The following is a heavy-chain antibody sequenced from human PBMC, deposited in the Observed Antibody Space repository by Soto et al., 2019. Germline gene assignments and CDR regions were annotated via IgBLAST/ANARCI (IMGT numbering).Heavy chain of an antibody. CDR1: GGSISSSSYY. J-gene: IGHJ5*02. CDR3: ARPPGGMGWFDP. CDR2: IYYSGST. D-gene: IGHD1-26*01. V-gene: IGHV4-39*01. Sequence: SETLSLTCTVSGGSISSSSYYWGWIRQPPGKGLEWIGSIYYSGSTYYNPSLKSRVTISVDTSKNQFSLKLSSVTAADTAVYYCARPPGGMGWFDPWGQGTLVTVSS.